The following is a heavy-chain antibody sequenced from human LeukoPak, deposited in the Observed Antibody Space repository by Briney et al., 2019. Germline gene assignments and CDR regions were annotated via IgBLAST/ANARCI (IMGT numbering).Heavy chain of an antibody. J-gene: IGHJ4*02. D-gene: IGHD4-23*01. CDR2: IHYNGGT. CDR1: GGYLSNYF. CDR3: TRHPGCNASHRFDY. V-gene: IGHV4-59*08. Sequence: SETLSLTCTVSGGYLSNYFWSWIRQPPGTGLEWIGYIHYNGGTNYKPSLKNRVTISVDTSKNQFSLNLDSVTAADRDVYFFTRHPGCNASHRFDYWGQGFLVTVSS.